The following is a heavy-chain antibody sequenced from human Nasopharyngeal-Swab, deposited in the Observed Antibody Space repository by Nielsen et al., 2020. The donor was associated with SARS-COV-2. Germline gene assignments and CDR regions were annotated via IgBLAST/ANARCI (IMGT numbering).Heavy chain of an antibody. D-gene: IGHD1-26*01. CDR1: GGTFTSYA. J-gene: IGHJ3*02. Sequence: ASVKVSCKASGGTFTSYAMHWVRQAPGQRLEWMGWINAGNGNTKYSQKFQGRVTITRDTSASTAYMELSSLRSEDTAVYYCARDQYSGSPSGAFDIWGQGTMVTVSS. CDR2: INAGNGNT. V-gene: IGHV1-3*01. CDR3: ARDQYSGSPSGAFDI.